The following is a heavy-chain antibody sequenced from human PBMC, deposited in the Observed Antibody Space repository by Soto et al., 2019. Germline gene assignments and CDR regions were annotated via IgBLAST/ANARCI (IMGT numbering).Heavy chain of an antibody. CDR1: GFTFRSYA. CDR3: AKEGIMGFSGYFDY. CDR2: ISGSGSNT. Sequence: XXSLRLSCAASGFTFRSYAMGWVLQAPGKGLEWVSAISGSGSNTYYADSVKGRFTISRDNSKNTLYLQMNSLRDEDTAVYYCAKEGIMGFSGYFDYWGQGTLVTVTS. J-gene: IGHJ4*02. V-gene: IGHV3-23*01. D-gene: IGHD1-26*01.